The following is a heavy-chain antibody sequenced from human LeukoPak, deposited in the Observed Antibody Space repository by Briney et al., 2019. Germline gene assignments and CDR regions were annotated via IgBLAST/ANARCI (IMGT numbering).Heavy chain of an antibody. Sequence: ASVKVSCKASGYTFTGYYMHWVRQAPGQGLEWMGWINPNSGGTNFAQNFQGRVTLTRDTSISTAYMELSRLRSDDTAVYYCALIKGGYYFGYWGQGTLVTVSS. CDR2: INPNSGGT. CDR3: ALIKGGYYFGY. D-gene: IGHD3-16*01. V-gene: IGHV1-2*02. CDR1: GYTFTGYY. J-gene: IGHJ4*02.